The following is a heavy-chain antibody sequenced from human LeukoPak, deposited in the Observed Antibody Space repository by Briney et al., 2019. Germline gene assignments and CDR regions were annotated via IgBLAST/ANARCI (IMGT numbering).Heavy chain of an antibody. CDR2: INHSGST. D-gene: IGHD3-22*01. CDR3: ARADSSGYYYRLED. CDR1: GGSFSGYY. V-gene: IGHV4-34*01. Sequence: SETLSLTCAVNGGSFSGYYWSWIRQPPGKGLEWIGEINHSGSTNYNPSLKSRVTISVDTSKNQFSLKLSSVTAADTAVYYCARADSSGYYYRLEDWGQGTLVTVSS. J-gene: IGHJ4*02.